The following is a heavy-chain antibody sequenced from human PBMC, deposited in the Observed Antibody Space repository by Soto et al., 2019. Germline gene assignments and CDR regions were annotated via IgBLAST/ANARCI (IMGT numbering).Heavy chain of an antibody. CDR2: ISAYNGNT. J-gene: IGHJ6*02. D-gene: IGHD3-22*01. CDR1: GYTFTSYG. Sequence: VASVKVSCKASGYTFTSYGISWVRQAPGQGLEWMGWISAYNGNTNYAQKLQGRVTMTTDTSTSTAYMELRSLRSDDTAVYYCARVPYYYDSSGYSDYYYYGMDVWGQGTTVTVSS. CDR3: ARVPYYYDSSGYSDYYYYGMDV. V-gene: IGHV1-18*01.